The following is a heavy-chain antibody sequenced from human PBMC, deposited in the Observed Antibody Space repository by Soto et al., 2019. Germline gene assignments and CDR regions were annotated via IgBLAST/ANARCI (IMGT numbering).Heavy chain of an antibody. Sequence: GASVKVSWKASGDIFAGYYMHWVRQAPGQGLEWVGWINPKSGGTNYAQNFQGRATITRDSSISTVYLELTSLRPDDTAVYYCARDGVAVAGSQNWLDTWGQGTLVTVSS. V-gene: IGHV1-2*02. CDR3: ARDGVAVAGSQNWLDT. J-gene: IGHJ5*02. CDR2: INPKSGGT. CDR1: GDIFAGYY. D-gene: IGHD6-19*01.